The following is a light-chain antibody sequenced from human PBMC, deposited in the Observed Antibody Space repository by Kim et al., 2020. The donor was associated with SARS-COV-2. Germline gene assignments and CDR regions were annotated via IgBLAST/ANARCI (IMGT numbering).Light chain of an antibody. CDR2: QDD. J-gene: IGLJ2*01. Sequence: SYELTQPPSVSVSPGQTASITCSGDKLGDKYAYWYQQKLGQSPVVVIYQDDKRPSGIPERFSGSNSGKTATLTICGTQSADEADYYCQAWYSAVVFGGGTQLTVL. CDR1: KLGDKY. V-gene: IGLV3-1*01. CDR3: QAWYSAVV.